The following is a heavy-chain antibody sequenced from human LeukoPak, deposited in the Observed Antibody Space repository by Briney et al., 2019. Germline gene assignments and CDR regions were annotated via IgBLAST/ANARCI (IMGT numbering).Heavy chain of an antibody. J-gene: IGHJ6*03. CDR2: ISSSGTTI. CDR3: ARQVTIFGVLTMDV. V-gene: IGHV3-48*03. Sequence: PGGSLRLSCAASGFMFSSYEMNWVRQAPGKGLEWVSYISSSGTTIYYADSVKGRFTISRDNAKNSLYLQMNSLRAEDTAVYYYARQVTIFGVLTMDVWGKGTTVTVSS. D-gene: IGHD3-3*01. CDR1: GFMFSSYE.